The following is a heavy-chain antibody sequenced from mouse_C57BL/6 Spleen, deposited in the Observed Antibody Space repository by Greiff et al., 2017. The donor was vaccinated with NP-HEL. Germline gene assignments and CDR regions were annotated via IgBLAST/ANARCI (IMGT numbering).Heavy chain of an antibody. CDR1: GFNIKDYY. V-gene: IGHV14-2*01. Sequence: EVKLEESGAELVKPGASVKLSCTASGFNIKDYYMHWVKQRTEQGLEWIGRIDPEDGETKYAPKFQGKATITADTSSNTAYLQLSSLTSEDTAVYYCASSLITTVVATRGYFDVWGTGTTVTVSS. CDR2: IDPEDGET. D-gene: IGHD1-1*01. CDR3: ASSLITTVVATRGYFDV. J-gene: IGHJ1*03.